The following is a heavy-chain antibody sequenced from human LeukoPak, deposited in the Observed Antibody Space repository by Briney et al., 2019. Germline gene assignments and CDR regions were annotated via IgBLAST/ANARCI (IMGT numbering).Heavy chain of an antibody. Sequence: GGSLRLSCAASGFTFRSHWMHGVRQVPGKGLVWVSRITSDGSSTSYADSVKGRFTISRDNAKNTLYLQMNSLRAEDTAVYYCARDTGYSFADWGQGTLVTVSS. D-gene: IGHD5-18*01. CDR3: ARDTGYSFAD. CDR1: GFTFRSHW. V-gene: IGHV3-74*01. CDR2: ITSDGSST. J-gene: IGHJ4*02.